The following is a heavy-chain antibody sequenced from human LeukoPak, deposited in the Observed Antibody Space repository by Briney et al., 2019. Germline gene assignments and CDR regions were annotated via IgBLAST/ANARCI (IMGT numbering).Heavy chain of an antibody. D-gene: IGHD6-19*01. CDR2: ITGSGGNT. CDR1: GFIFGDYA. CDR3: AKDSSGPSGSY. V-gene: IGHV3-23*01. J-gene: IGHJ4*02. Sequence: GGSLRLSCTASGFIFGDYAMSWVRQAPGKGPEWVSAITGSGGNTYYTDAVKGRFTISRDNSKNPLYLQMNSLRAEDTAVYYCAKDSSGPSGSYWGQGTLVTVSS.